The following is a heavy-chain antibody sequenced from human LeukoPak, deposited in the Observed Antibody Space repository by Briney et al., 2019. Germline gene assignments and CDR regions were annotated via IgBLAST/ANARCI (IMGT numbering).Heavy chain of an antibody. CDR1: GVFISSHY. CDR2: IYYTGST. Sequence: ADPLSLPCTVSGVFISSHYGRCIRQSPGEGLEWSGNIYYTGSTNYNPSLKSRVAISIDTSKNQFSLTPHSVTAADAAVYYCASAGNPHYFDFWGQGPLVTVSS. CDR3: ASAGNPHYFDF. J-gene: IGHJ4*02. V-gene: IGHV4-59*07.